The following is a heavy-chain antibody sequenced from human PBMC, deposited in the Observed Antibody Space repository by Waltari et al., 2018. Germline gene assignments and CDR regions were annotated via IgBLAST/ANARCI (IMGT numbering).Heavy chain of an antibody. CDR3: AKANTVRGVTIIRADYFDY. J-gene: IGHJ4*02. CDR1: GFTFSSYA. Sequence: EVQLLESGGGLVQPGGSLRLSCAASGFTFSSYAMSWVRPAPGKGLEWVSAISGSGVSTYYADSVKGRFTISRDNSKNTLYLQMNSLRAEDTAVYYCAKANTVRGVTIIRADYFDYWGQGTLVTVSS. V-gene: IGHV3-23*01. CDR2: ISGSGVST. D-gene: IGHD3-10*01.